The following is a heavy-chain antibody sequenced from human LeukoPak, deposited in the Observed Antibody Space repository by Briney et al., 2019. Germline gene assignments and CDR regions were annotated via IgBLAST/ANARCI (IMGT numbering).Heavy chain of an antibody. J-gene: IGHJ5*02. CDR3: ARDTTVTSWFDP. V-gene: IGHV4-39*07. CDR2: IYHSGST. D-gene: IGHD4-17*01. Sequence: PSETLSLTCTVSGGSISSSSYYWGWIRQPPGKGLEWIGSIYHSGSTYYNPSLKSRVTISVDTSKNQFSLKLSSVTAADTAVYYCARDTTVTSWFDPWGQGTLVTVSS. CDR1: GGSISSSSYY.